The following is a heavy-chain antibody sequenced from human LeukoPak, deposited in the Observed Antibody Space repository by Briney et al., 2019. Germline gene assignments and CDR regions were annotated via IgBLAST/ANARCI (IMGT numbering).Heavy chain of an antibody. CDR2: IYYSGST. CDR1: GGSISSSSYY. J-gene: IGHJ5*02. V-gene: IGHV4-39*07. D-gene: IGHD3-16*01. Sequence: PSETLSLTCTVSGGSISSSSYYWGWIRQPPGKGLEWIGSIYYSGSTYYNPSLKSRVTISVDTSKNQFSLKLSSVTAADTAVYYCARVGLIHYEPGWFDPWGQGTLVTVSS. CDR3: ARVGLIHYEPGWFDP.